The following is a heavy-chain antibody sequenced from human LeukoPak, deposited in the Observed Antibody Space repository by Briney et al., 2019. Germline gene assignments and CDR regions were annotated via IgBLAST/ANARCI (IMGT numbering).Heavy chain of an antibody. CDR2: IYYSGST. J-gene: IGHJ4*02. CDR3: ARDLKVGATNNDY. Sequence: PSETLSLTCTVSGGSISSSSYYWGWIRQPPGKGLEWIGSIYYSGSTYYNPSLKSRVTISVDTSKNQFSPKLSSVTAADTAVYYCARDLKVGATNNDYWGQGTLVTVSS. CDR1: GGSISSSSYY. V-gene: IGHV4-39*07. D-gene: IGHD1-26*01.